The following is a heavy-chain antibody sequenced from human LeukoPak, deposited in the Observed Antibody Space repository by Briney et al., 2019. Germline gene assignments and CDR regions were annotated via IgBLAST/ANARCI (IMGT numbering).Heavy chain of an antibody. V-gene: IGHV1-8*01. Sequence: GASVTVSCKASGYTFTSYDINWVRQATGPGLEWMGWMNPNSGNTGYAQKFQGRVTMTRNTSISTAYMELSSLRSEDTAVYYCARVVKRGTYYYGSGSYFRFDPWGQGTLVTVSS. CDR3: ARVVKRGTYYYGSGSYFRFDP. CDR2: MNPNSGNT. CDR1: GYTFTSYD. J-gene: IGHJ5*01. D-gene: IGHD3-10*01.